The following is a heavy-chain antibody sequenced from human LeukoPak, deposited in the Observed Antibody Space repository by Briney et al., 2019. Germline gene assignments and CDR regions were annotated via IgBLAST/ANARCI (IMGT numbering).Heavy chain of an antibody. CDR2: IYSGGST. CDR3: ARGLLGGYPSGY. V-gene: IGHV3-53*01. Sequence: GGSLRLSCAASGFTVSSNYMSWVRQAPGKGLEWVSVIYSGGSTYYADSVKGQFTISRDNSKNTLYLQMNSLRAEDTAVYYCARGLLGGYPSGYWGQGTLVTVSS. CDR1: GFTVSSNY. J-gene: IGHJ4*02. D-gene: IGHD1-26*01.